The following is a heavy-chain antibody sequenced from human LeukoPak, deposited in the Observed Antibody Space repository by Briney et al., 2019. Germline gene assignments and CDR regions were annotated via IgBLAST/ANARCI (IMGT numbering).Heavy chain of an antibody. CDR1: GFTVSSNY. Sequence: GGSLRLSCAASGFTVSSNYMSWVRQAPGKGLDWVSVIYSGGSAYYADSVKGRFTISRDNSKNTLYLQMNSLRAEDTAVYYCARVGDYYDSEGLDYWGQGTLVTVSS. V-gene: IGHV3-53*01. D-gene: IGHD3-22*01. CDR2: IYSGGSA. CDR3: ARVGDYYDSEGLDY. J-gene: IGHJ4*02.